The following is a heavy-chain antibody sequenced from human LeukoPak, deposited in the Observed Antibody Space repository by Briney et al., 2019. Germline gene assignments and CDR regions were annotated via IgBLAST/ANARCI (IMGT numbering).Heavy chain of an antibody. Sequence: PSETLSLTCTVSDASITYNYWSWIRQPPGKGLEWLGYISHSGNTHYNPSLRSRVTISADTSTNQVSLSLSSVTAADTAVYYCARHPPGSSTGWHPLDYWGQGTLVTVSS. CDR2: ISHSGNT. J-gene: IGHJ4*02. CDR3: ARHPPGSSTGWHPLDY. CDR1: DASITYNY. V-gene: IGHV4-59*08. D-gene: IGHD6-19*01.